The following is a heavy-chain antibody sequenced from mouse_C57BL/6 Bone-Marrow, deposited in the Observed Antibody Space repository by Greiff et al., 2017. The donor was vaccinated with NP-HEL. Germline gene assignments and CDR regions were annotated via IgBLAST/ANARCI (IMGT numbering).Heavy chain of an antibody. CDR3: ARCYYDYGDYAMDY. Sequence: QVHVKQSGPELVKPGASVKISCKASGYTFTDYYINWVKQRPGQGLEWIGWIFPGSGSTYYNEKFKGKATLTVDKSSSTAYMLLSSLTSEDSAVYVCARCYYDYGDYAMDYWGQGTTLTVSS. J-gene: IGHJ2*01. D-gene: IGHD2-4*01. CDR2: IFPGSGST. V-gene: IGHV1-75*01. CDR1: GYTFTDYY.